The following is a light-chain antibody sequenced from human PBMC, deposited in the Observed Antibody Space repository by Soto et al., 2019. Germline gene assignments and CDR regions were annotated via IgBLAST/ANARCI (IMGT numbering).Light chain of an antibody. V-gene: IGKV1-9*01. CDR3: QQYGSSGT. CDR2: AAS. Sequence: IQLTQSPSSLSASVVDRVTITGRASQGISSFLAWYQQKPGKAPKLLIYAASTLQSGVPSRFSGSGSGTDFTLTINRLEPEDFAVYYCQQYGSSGTFGQGTKVDIK. J-gene: IGKJ1*01. CDR1: QGISSF.